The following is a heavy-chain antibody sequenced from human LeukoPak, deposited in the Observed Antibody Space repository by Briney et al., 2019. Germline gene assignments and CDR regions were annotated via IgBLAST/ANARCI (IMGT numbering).Heavy chain of an antibody. CDR3: ARDSTWIQDF. CDR1: GFTFSSYW. D-gene: IGHD5-18*01. CDR2: ISYDGSNK. V-gene: IGHV3-30-3*01. Sequence: GGSLRLSCAASGFTFSSYWMHWVRQAPGKGLEWVAVISYDGSNKYYADSVKGRITISRDNSKNTVYLQMNSLRGEDTAVYYCARDSTWIQDFWGQGTLVTVSS. J-gene: IGHJ4*02.